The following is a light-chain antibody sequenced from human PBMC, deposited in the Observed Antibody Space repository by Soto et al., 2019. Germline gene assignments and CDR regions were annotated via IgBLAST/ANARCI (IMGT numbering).Light chain of an antibody. Sequence: DIQMTQSPSSLSASVGDRITITCRASQSISRYLNWYQHKPGKAPKLLINAASSLERGVPSRFSGGGSGKDFTLNISSLQPDDFANYYCQQNYRATQWKFGKGTKVDI. V-gene: IGKV1-39*01. CDR2: AAS. J-gene: IGKJ1*01. CDR3: QQNYRATQWK. CDR1: QSISRY.